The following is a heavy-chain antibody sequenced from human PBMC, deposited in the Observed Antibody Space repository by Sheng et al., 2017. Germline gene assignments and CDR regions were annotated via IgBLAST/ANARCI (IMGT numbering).Heavy chain of an antibody. Sequence: QVQLQESGPGLVKPSETLSLTCAVSGYSISSGYYWGWIRQPPGKGLEWIGSIYHSGSTYYNPSLKSRVTISVDTSKNQFSLKLSSVTAADTAVYYCARDRDPLYCGGDCYSDPVHGMDVWGQGTT. CDR3: ARDRDPLYCGGDCYSDPVHGMDV. J-gene: IGHJ6*02. CDR1: GYSISSGYY. V-gene: IGHV4-38-2*02. CDR2: IYHSGST. D-gene: IGHD2-21*01.